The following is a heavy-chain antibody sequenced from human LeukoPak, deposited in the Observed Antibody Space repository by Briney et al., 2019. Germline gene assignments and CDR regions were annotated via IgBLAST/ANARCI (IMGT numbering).Heavy chain of an antibody. Sequence: GGSLRLSCAASGFTFKSFAMTWVRQAPGKGLEWVSDISGNGGSTNYAASVKGRFTISRDNAKNTVYLQMNSLRADDRAVYYCATNTGTDLLDYWGQGTLVTVSS. CDR2: ISGNGGST. D-gene: IGHD1-26*01. CDR1: GFTFKSFA. V-gene: IGHV3-23*01. CDR3: ATNTGTDLLDY. J-gene: IGHJ4*02.